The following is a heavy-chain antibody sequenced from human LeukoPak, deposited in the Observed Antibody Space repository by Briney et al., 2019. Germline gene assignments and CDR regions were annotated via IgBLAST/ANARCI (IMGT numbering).Heavy chain of an antibody. CDR3: ARVTEAYCSSTSCYLTYGYYYYYMDV. D-gene: IGHD2-2*01. V-gene: IGHV4-59*01. CDR1: GGSISSYY. CDR2: IYYSGST. J-gene: IGHJ6*03. Sequence: PSETLSLTCTVSGGSISSYYWSWIRQPPGKGLEWIGYIYYSGSTNYNPSLKSRVTISVDTSKNQFSLKLSSVTAADTAVYYCARVTEAYCSSTSCYLTYGYYYYYMDVWGKGTTVTVSS.